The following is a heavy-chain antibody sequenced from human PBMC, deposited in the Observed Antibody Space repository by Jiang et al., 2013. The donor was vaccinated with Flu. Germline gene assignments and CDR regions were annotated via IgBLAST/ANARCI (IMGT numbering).Heavy chain of an antibody. J-gene: IGHJ4*02. CDR3: VKGERSGYSYGYDVFDY. CDR2: ISSNGGST. Sequence: QLLESGGGLVQPGGSLRLSCSASGFTFSSYAMHWVRQAPGKGLEYVSAISSNGGSTYYADSVKGRFTISRDNSKNTLYLQMSSLRAEDTAVYYCVKGERSGYSYGYDVFDYWGQGTLVTVSS. D-gene: IGHD5-18*01. CDR1: GFTFSSYA. V-gene: IGHV3-64D*06.